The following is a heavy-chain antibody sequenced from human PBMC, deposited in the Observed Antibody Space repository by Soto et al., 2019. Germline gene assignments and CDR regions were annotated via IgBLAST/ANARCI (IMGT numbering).Heavy chain of an antibody. D-gene: IGHD3-10*01. Sequence: VGSLRLSCAASGFTFSTYTMNWVRQAPGKGLEWISSISSGSSYIYYAGSVKGRFTISRDNAKNSLFLQMNSLRADDTAVYYCARDILSGGAYPDSWGQGTKVTVSS. V-gene: IGHV3-21*01. CDR3: ARDILSGGAYPDS. CDR2: ISSGSSYI. CDR1: GFTFSTYT. J-gene: IGHJ5*01.